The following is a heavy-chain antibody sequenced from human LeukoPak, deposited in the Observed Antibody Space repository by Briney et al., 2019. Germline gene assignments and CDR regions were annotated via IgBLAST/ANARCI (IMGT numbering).Heavy chain of an antibody. D-gene: IGHD3-9*01. CDR2: INPSGGST. CDR1: GYTFTSYY. Sequence: ASVKVSCKASGYTFTSYYMHWVRQAPGQGLEWMGIINPSGGSTSYAQKFQGRVTMTRDTSTSTVYMELSSLRSEDTAVYYCARDHYDILTGNYFDPWGQGTLVTVSS. J-gene: IGHJ5*02. CDR3: ARDHYDILTGNYFDP. V-gene: IGHV1-46*01.